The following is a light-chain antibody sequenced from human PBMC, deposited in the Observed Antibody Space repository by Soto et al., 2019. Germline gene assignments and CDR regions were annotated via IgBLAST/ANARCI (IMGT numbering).Light chain of an antibody. CDR1: SSNIGTGYD. V-gene: IGLV1-40*01. Sequence: QSVLTQPPSVSGAPGQRVTISCTGSSSNIGTGYDVHWYQQLPGTAPKLLIYGNTNRPSGVPDRFSGSTSGTSASLAITGLQAEDEADYYCLSYATSLSGSVFGGGTKLTVL. CDR3: LSYATSLSGSV. J-gene: IGLJ2*01. CDR2: GNT.